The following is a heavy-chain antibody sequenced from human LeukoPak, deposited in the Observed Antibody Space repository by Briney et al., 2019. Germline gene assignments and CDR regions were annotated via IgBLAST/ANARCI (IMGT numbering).Heavy chain of an antibody. D-gene: IGHD5-12*01. CDR3: ARDGYSGTNIRRIV. J-gene: IGHJ4*02. V-gene: IGHV3-11*04. CDR2: ISSSGSTI. Sequence: PGGSLRLSCAASGFTFSNYYMSWIRQAPGKGLEWVSYISSSGSTIYYADSVKGRFTISRDNAKNSVYLQMNSLRAEDTAVDYCARDGYSGTNIRRIVWGQGTLVTVSS. CDR1: GFTFSNYY.